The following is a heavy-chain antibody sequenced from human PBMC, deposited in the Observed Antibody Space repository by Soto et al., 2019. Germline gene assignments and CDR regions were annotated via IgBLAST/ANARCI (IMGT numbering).Heavy chain of an antibody. J-gene: IGHJ6*02. CDR1: GGSISSSNW. Sequence: QVQLQESGPGLVKPSGTLSLTCAGSGGSISSSNWWSWVRKPPGKGLEWIGEIYHSGITNYNPTLKCLVTISVDKSKDQFSLKLSSVTDADTAVYYCARVSGSYYYGMDVWGQGTTVTVSS. V-gene: IGHV4-4*02. CDR2: IYHSGIT. D-gene: IGHD1-26*01. CDR3: ARVSGSYYYGMDV.